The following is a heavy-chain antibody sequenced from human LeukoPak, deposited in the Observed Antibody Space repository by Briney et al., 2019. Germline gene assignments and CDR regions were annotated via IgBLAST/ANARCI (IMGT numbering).Heavy chain of an antibody. CDR1: GGSFSGYY. D-gene: IGHD3-3*01. V-gene: IGHV4-34*01. CDR3: ARGVPAKALYDFWSGPKYYFDY. J-gene: IGHJ4*02. Sequence: PSETLSLTCAVYGGSFSGYYWSWIRQPSGKGLEWIGEINHSGSTNYNPSLKSRVTISVDTSKNQFSLKLSSVTAADTAVYYCARGVPAKALYDFWSGPKYYFDYWGQGTLVTVSS. CDR2: INHSGST.